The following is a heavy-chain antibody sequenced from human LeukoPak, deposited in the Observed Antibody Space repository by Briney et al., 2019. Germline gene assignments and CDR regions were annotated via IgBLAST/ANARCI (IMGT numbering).Heavy chain of an antibody. CDR3: AADSRYYYDSSGYYPYYGMDV. D-gene: IGHD3-22*01. V-gene: IGHV1-58*01. Sequence: RIGWLVVGSGNTNYAQKFQERVTITRDMSTSTAYMELSSLRSEDTAVYYCAADSRYYYDSSGYYPYYGMDVWGQGTTVTVSS. CDR2: LVVGSGNT. J-gene: IGHJ6*02.